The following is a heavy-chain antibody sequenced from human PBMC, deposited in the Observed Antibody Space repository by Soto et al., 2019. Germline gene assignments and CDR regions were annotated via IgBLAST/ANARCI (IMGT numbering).Heavy chain of an antibody. D-gene: IGHD3-22*01. Sequence: QVQLVESGGGVVHPGRSLRLSCAASGFTFSSYGMHWVRQAPGKGLEWVAVIWYDGSNKYYADSVKGRFTISRDNSKNTLYLQMNSLRAEDTAVYYCARDYDSSGYPRYYFDYWGQGTLVTVSS. CDR3: ARDYDSSGYPRYYFDY. V-gene: IGHV3-33*01. CDR1: GFTFSSYG. CDR2: IWYDGSNK. J-gene: IGHJ4*02.